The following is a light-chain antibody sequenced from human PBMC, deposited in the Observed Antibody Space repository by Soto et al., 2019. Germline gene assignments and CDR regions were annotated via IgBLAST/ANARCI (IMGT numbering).Light chain of an antibody. CDR3: QQYTSAPRT. J-gene: IGKJ1*01. Sequence: DIQMTQSPSSLSASVGDRVTITCRASQGISNYLAWYQQKPGKVPKLLIYAASTLQSGVPSRFSGSGSGTDFTLPISSLQPEDVATYYCQQYTSAPRTFGPGTKVEIK. V-gene: IGKV1-27*01. CDR1: QGISNY. CDR2: AAS.